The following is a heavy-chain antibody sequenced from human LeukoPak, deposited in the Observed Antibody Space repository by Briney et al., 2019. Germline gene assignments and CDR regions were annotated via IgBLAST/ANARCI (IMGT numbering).Heavy chain of an antibody. Sequence: SQTPSLTCTVSGGSISSGGYYWSWIRQHPGKGLEWIGYIYYSGSTYYNPSLKSRVTISVDTSKNQFSLKLSSVTAADTAVYYCASEFVAGIAVAGTSGAFDIWGQGTMVTVSS. J-gene: IGHJ3*02. CDR2: IYYSGST. D-gene: IGHD6-19*01. V-gene: IGHV4-31*03. CDR1: GGSISSGGYY. CDR3: ASEFVAGIAVAGTSGAFDI.